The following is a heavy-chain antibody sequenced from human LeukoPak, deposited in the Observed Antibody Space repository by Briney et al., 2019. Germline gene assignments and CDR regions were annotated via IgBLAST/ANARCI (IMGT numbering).Heavy chain of an antibody. D-gene: IGHD1-26*01. CDR3: VKDSPPRYSGSPPAY. V-gene: IGHV3-7*03. CDR1: GFTFSSYW. J-gene: IGHJ4*02. Sequence: GGSLRLSCAASGFTFSSYWMTWVRQAPGKGLEWVANIKQDGSEKYYVDSVKGRFTISRDNAKNSLYLQMNSLRADDTAVYYCVKDSPPRYSGSPPAYWGQGTLVTVSS. CDR2: IKQDGSEK.